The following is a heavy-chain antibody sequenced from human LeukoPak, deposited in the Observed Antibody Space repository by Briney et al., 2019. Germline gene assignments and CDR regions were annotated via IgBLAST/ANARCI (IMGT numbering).Heavy chain of an antibody. Sequence: PGGSLRLSCAASGFTFSSYGMHWVRQAPGKGLEWVAFIRYDGSNKYYADSVKGRFTISRDNSKNTLYLQMHSLRAEDTAVYYCARDRYYALDVWGQGTTVTVSS. CDR1: GFTFSSYG. CDR3: ARDRYYALDV. D-gene: IGHD2-2*01. J-gene: IGHJ6*02. CDR2: IRYDGSNK. V-gene: IGHV3-30*02.